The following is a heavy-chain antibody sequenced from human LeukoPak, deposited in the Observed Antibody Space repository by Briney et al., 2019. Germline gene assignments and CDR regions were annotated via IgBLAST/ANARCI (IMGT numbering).Heavy chain of an antibody. CDR1: GGTFSSYA. J-gene: IGHJ3*02. CDR3: ARGNGGSGWFTSDAFDI. V-gene: IGHV1-69*13. CDR2: IIPIFGTA. Sequence: SVKVSCKASGGTFSSYAIRWVRQAPGQGLEWMGGIIPIFGTANYAQKFQGRVTITADESTTTAYMELSSLRSEDTAVYYCARGNGGSGWFTSDAFDIWGQGTMVTVSS. D-gene: IGHD6-19*01.